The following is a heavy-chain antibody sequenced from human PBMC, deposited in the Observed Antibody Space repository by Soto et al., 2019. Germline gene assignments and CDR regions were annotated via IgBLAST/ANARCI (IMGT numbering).Heavy chain of an antibody. CDR3: AKSRMNYYYAFEN. D-gene: IGHD3-10*01. Sequence: EVQLLESGGGLVEPGGSLRLSCAASGFTFSTYAMTWVRQTPGKGLEWVSVISGSGGDTSYADSVKSRFTISRDNSINTLYLQMNRLRAEDMDVYFCAKSRMNYYYAFENWGQGTLVTVSS. CDR1: GFTFSTYA. J-gene: IGHJ4*02. V-gene: IGHV3-23*01. CDR2: ISGSGGDT.